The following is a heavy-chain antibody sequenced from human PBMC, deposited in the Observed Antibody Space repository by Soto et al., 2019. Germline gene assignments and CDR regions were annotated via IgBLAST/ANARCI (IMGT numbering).Heavy chain of an antibody. CDR2: ISYDGSNK. CDR3: GKEPGGQAVGLDY. V-gene: IGHV3-30*18. J-gene: IGHJ4*02. D-gene: IGHD6-19*01. CDR1: GFTFSSYG. Sequence: QVQLVESGGGVVQPGRSLRLSCAASGFTFSSYGMHWVRQAPGKGLEWVAVISYDGSNKYYADSVKGRFTIPRDNSKTPLQLEMNSLGAEDTAVYYCGKEPGGQAVGLDYWGQGTLVTVSS.